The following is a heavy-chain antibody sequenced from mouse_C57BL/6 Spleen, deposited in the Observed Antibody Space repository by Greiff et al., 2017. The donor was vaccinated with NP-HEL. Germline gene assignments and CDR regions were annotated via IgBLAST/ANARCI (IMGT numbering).Heavy chain of an antibody. CDR1: GFNIKDDY. CDR3: TAYYSNYFDV. V-gene: IGHV14-4*01. CDR2: IDPENGDT. J-gene: IGHJ1*03. Sequence: VQLQQSGAELVRPGASVKLSCTASGFNIKDDYMHWVKQRPEQGLEWIGWIDPENGDTEYASKFQGKATITADTSSNTAYLQLSSLTSEDTAVYYCTAYYSNYFDVWGTGTTVTVSS. D-gene: IGHD2-5*01.